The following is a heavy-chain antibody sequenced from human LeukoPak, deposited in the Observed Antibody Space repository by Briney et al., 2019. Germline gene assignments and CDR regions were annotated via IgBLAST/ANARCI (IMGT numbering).Heavy chain of an antibody. CDR3: AKGPDPLRYCSSTSCYDTFEY. CDR1: GFTFSSYE. CDR2: ISGSGGST. Sequence: PGGSLRLSCAASGFTFSSYEMNWVRQAPGKGLEWVSAISGSGGSTYYADSVRGRFTISRDNSKSTLSLQMNSLRAEDTAVYYCAKGPDPLRYCSSTSCYDTFEYWGQGTLVTVSS. V-gene: IGHV3-23*01. D-gene: IGHD2-2*01. J-gene: IGHJ4*02.